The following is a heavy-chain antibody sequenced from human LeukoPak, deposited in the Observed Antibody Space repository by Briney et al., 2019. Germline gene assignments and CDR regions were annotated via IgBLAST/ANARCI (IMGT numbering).Heavy chain of an antibody. V-gene: IGHV4-59*01. CDR3: ARSENNWIDYYDY. Sequence: GSLRLSCSASGFTFSSFPMHWVRQPPGKGLEWIGYIYYTGSTIYNPSLSSRVTISVDTSKNQFSLKLSSVTAADTAMYYCARSENNWIDYYDYWGQGTQVTVSS. CDR2: IYYTGST. CDR1: GFTFSSFP. D-gene: IGHD1-20*01. J-gene: IGHJ4*02.